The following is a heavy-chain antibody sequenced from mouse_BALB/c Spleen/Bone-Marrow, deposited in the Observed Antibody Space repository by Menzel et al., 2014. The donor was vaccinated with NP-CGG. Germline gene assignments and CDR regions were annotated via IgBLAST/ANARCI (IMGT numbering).Heavy chain of an antibody. Sequence: EVQLQQSGPEAVKPGASVKISCKTSGYTFTEYTMHWVKQSHGKSLEWIGGINPNNGGTTYNKKFKGKATLTVDKSSSTSYMELRSLTSEDSAVYYCARSYGYERSWFAYWGQCTLVTVSA. D-gene: IGHD2-2*01. J-gene: IGHJ3*01. CDR2: INPNNGGT. CDR1: GYTFTEYT. CDR3: ARSYGYERSWFAY. V-gene: IGHV1-18*01.